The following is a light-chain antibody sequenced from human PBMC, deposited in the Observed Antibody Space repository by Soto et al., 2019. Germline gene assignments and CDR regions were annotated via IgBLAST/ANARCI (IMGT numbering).Light chain of an antibody. CDR3: SLYTSSSLYV. J-gene: IGLJ1*01. CDR1: RSDVGSYNR. V-gene: IGLV2-18*01. CDR2: EVS. Sequence: QSALTQPPSVSGSPGQSVTISCTGTRSDVGSYNRVSWYQQPPGTPPKLMIYEVSNRPSGVPDRFSGSKSGNTASLTISGLQAEDEADYYCSLYTSSSLYVFGPGTKVTVL.